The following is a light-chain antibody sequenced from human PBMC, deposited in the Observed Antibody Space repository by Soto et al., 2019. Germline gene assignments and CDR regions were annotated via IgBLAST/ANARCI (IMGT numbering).Light chain of an antibody. CDR3: QQYGSSPPDT. CDR1: QSVSNF. Sequence: EIVLTQSPATLSLSPGERATLSCRASQSVSNFLAWYQQKPGQAPRLLIYDASNRATGIPVRFSGSGSGTDFTLTISRLEPEDFAVYYCQQYGSSPPDTFGGGTKVDIK. CDR2: DAS. J-gene: IGKJ4*01. V-gene: IGKV3-20*01.